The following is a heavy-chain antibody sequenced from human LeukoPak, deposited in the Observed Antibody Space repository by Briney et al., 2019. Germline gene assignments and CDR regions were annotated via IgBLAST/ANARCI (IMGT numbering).Heavy chain of an antibody. CDR3: ARDRSSEVYGMDV. CDR2: IWYDGSNK. Sequence: GRSLRLSCAASGFTFSSYGMHWVRQAPGKGLEWVAVIWYDGSNKYYADSVKGRFTISRDNSKNTLYLQMNSLRAEDTAVYYCARDRSSEVYGMDVWGKGTTVTVSS. V-gene: IGHV3-33*01. J-gene: IGHJ6*04. CDR1: GFTFSSYG. D-gene: IGHD6-13*01.